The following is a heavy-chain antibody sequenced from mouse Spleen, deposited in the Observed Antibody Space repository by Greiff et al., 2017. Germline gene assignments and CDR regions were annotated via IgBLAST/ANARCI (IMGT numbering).Heavy chain of an antibody. CDR1: GYTFTSYG. V-gene: IGHV1-81*01. J-gene: IGHJ1*01. CDR2: IYPRSGNT. D-gene: IGHD2-1*01. Sequence: VQLQQSGAELARPGASVKLSCKAYGYTFTSYGISWVKQRTGQGLEWIGEIYPRSGNTYYNEKFKGKATLTADKSSSTAYMELRSLTSEDSAVYFCARREGYGNYGYWYFDVWGAGTTVTVSS. CDR3: ARREGYGNYGYWYFDV.